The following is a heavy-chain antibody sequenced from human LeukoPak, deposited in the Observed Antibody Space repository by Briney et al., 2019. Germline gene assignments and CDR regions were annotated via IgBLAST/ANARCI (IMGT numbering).Heavy chain of an antibody. CDR2: IYYRGTT. D-gene: IGHD3-10*01. J-gene: IGHJ4*02. Sequence: SETLSLTCTVSGGSISSNLHYWGWIRQPPGKGLEWIGSIYYRGTTYYNPSLKSRVTISVDTSKNQFSVKLSSVTAADTAVYYCARDSTGLFDYWGQGTLVTVSS. CDR3: ARDSTGLFDY. CDR1: GGSISSNLHY. V-gene: IGHV4-39*07.